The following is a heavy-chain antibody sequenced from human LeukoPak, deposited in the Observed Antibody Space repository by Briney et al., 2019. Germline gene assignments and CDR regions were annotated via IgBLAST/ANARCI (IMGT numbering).Heavy chain of an antibody. D-gene: IGHD4-17*01. CDR2: ISGYNGNT. J-gene: IGHJ4*02. Sequence: ASVKVSCKASGYTFTNCGITWVRQAPGQGLEWMGWISGYNGNTKYPQRFQGRLTMTTDTSTSTAYMELRSLRSDDTAVYYCARGGRGTVTTWIFDYWGQGTLVTVSS. V-gene: IGHV1-18*01. CDR3: ARGGRGTVTTWIFDY. CDR1: GYTFTNCG.